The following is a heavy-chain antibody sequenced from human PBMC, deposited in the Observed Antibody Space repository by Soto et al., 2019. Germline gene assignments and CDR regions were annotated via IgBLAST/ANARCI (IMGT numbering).Heavy chain of an antibody. J-gene: IGHJ4*02. CDR3: AKAETYDFWSGLHFDS. Sequence: PGGSLRLSCVASGVTFSSFAMSWVRQAPGKGLEWVSTISGSGGSTYYADSVKGRLTISRDNSKNTLSLHINSLRAEDTAVYYCAKAETYDFWSGLHFDSWGQGTLVTVSS. V-gene: IGHV3-23*01. CDR2: ISGSGGST. D-gene: IGHD3-3*01. CDR1: GVTFSSFA.